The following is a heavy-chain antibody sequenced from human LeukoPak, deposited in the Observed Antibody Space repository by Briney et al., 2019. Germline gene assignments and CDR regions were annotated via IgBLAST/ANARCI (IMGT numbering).Heavy chain of an antibody. J-gene: IGHJ6*03. Sequence: PSETLSLTCAVYGGSFSGYYWSWIRQPPGKGLEWIGEINHSGSTNYNPSLKSRVTISVDTPKNQFSLKLSSVTAADTAVYYCARHTGYSYGYVGNYYYYYMDVWGKGTTVTISS. V-gene: IGHV4-34*01. CDR1: GGSFSGYY. CDR2: INHSGST. D-gene: IGHD5-18*01. CDR3: ARHTGYSYGYVGNYYYYYMDV.